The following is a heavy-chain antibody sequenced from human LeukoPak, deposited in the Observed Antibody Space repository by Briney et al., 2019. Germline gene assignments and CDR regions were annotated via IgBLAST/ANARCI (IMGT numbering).Heavy chain of an antibody. D-gene: IGHD2-2*01. Sequence: PGGSLRLSCAASGFTFSNYWMSWVRQAPGKGLEWVANIKQDGSEKYYVDSVKGRFTISRDNAKNSLYLQMNSLRAEDTAVYYCARGHGVVPASDDPFDIWGQGTMVTVSS. CDR2: IKQDGSEK. V-gene: IGHV3-7*01. J-gene: IGHJ3*02. CDR1: GFTFSNYW. CDR3: ARGHGVVPASDDPFDI.